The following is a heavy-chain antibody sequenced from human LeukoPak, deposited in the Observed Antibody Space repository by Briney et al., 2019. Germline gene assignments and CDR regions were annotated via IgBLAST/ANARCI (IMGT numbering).Heavy chain of an antibody. CDR2: ISWDGGST. J-gene: IGHJ4*02. CDR1: GFTFDDYT. V-gene: IGHV3-43*01. CDR3: ARPEGPTVIDPFDY. D-gene: IGHD4-11*01. Sequence: GGSLRLSCAASGFTFDDYTMHWVRQAPGKGLEWVSLISWDGGSTYYADSVKGRFTISRDNSKNSLYLQMNSLRTEDTALYYCARPEGPTVIDPFDYWGQGTLVTVSS.